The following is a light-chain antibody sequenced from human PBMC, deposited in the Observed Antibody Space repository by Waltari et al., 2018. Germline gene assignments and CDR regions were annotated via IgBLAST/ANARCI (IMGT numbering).Light chain of an antibody. CDR1: QIVSSN. CDR3: QQYTTLPLT. Sequence: EIVMTQSPGTLSVSPGEGATLSCRASQIVSSNVAWYQQRPGRAPRLLIFGASTRATGIPARFSGSGSGTEFTLTISSLQSEDSGVYFCQQYTTLPLTFGGGTKVEI. J-gene: IGKJ4*01. CDR2: GAS. V-gene: IGKV3-15*01.